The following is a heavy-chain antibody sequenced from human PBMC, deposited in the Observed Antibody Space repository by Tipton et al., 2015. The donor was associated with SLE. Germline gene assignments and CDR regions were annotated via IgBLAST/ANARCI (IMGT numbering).Heavy chain of an antibody. CDR1: GGSFSGYY. Sequence: LRLSCAVYGGSFSGYYWSWIRQPPGKGLEWIGEINHSGSTNYNPSLKSRVTISLDTSKNQFSLKLSSVTAADTAVYYCARARGYCSGTSCYSDYWGQGTLVTVSS. CDR3: ARARGYCSGTSCYSDY. D-gene: IGHD2-15*01. J-gene: IGHJ4*02. V-gene: IGHV4-34*01. CDR2: INHSGST.